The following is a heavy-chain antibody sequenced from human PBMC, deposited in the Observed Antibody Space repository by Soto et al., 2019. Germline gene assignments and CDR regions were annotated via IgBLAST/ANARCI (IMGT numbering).Heavy chain of an antibody. V-gene: IGHV4-4*02. CDR3: TSVTIVLGCEEAYVGSWFDP. CDR2: IYYSATP. CDR1: AGSIGTPDW. D-gene: IGHD5-12*01. Sequence: PSQTLCLTWSVSAGSIGTPDWCSWLSQTPEKGLEWIGEIYYSATPNYNPSLRSRVSMSVDKSNNQFSLKTYSVTAADTAVYYCTSVTIVLGCEEAYVGSWFDPSGQGTLVTVSS. J-gene: IGHJ5*02.